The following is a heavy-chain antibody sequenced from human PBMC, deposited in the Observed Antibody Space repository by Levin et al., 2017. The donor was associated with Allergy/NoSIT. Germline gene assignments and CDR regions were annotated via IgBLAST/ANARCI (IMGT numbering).Heavy chain of an antibody. V-gene: IGHV1-69*13. CDR3: ARVARVGVVDGRYYYMDV. J-gene: IGHJ6*03. D-gene: IGHD2-15*01. CDR1: GGTFSSYA. Sequence: SVKVSCKASGGTFSSYAISWVRQAPGQGLEWMGGIIPIFGTANYAQKFQGRVTITADESTSTAYMELSSLRSEDTAVYYCARVARVGVVDGRYYYMDVWGKGTTVTVSS. CDR2: IIPIFGTA.